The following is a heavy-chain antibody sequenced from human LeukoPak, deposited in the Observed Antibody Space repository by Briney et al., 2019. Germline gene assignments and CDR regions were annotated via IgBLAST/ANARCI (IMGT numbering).Heavy chain of an antibody. D-gene: IGHD3-22*01. CDR3: ARHKGPHIARIVLRNNWFDS. CDR2: IYTSGST. J-gene: IGHJ5*01. V-gene: IGHV4-4*07. Sequence: SETLSLTCTVSGGSISSYYWSWIRQPAGKGLEWIGRIYTSGSTNYNPSLKSRVTMSADTSKNQFSLKLNSLIATDTALYYCARHKGPHIARIVLRNNWFDSWGQGILVIVSS. CDR1: GGSISSYY.